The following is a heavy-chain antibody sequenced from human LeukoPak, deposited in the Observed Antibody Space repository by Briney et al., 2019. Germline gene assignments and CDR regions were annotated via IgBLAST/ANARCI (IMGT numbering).Heavy chain of an antibody. CDR3: ANLDSGYSSSWYYMDV. CDR2: IYYSGST. J-gene: IGHJ6*03. D-gene: IGHD6-13*01. Sequence: SETLSLTCTVSGGSISSYYWSWIRQPARQGLEWIGSIYYSGSTYYNPSLKSRVTISADTSKNQFSLKLSSVTAADTAVYYCANLDSGYSSSWYYMDVWGKGTTVTVSS. CDR1: GGSISSYY. V-gene: IGHV4-4*07.